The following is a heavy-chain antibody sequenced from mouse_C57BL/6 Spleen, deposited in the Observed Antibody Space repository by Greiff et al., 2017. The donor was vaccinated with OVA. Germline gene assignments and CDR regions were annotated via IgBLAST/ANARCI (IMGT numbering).Heavy chain of an antibody. CDR3: ARSRGTAWFAY. Sequence: QVTLKESGPGILQSSQTLSLTCSFSGFSLSTSGMGVSWIRQPSGKGLEWLAHIYWDDDKRYNPSLKSRLTISKDTSRNQVFLKITSVDTADTATYYCARSRGTAWFAYWGQGTLVTVSA. D-gene: IGHD3-3*01. V-gene: IGHV8-12*01. CDR1: GFSLSTSGMG. CDR2: IYWDDDK. J-gene: IGHJ3*01.